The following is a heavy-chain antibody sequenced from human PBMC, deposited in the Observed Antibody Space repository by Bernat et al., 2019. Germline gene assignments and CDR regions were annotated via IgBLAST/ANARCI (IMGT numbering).Heavy chain of an antibody. D-gene: IGHD6-13*01. CDR3: ARNYGYSSSWYGSLHYYYYYYGMDV. Sequence: QVQLVESGGGVVQPGRSLRLSCAASGFTFSSYGMHWVRQAPGKGLEWVAVIWYDGSNKYYADSVKGRFTISRDNSKNTLYLQMNSLRAEDTAVYYCARNYGYSSSWYGSLHYYYYYYGMDVWGQGTTVTVSS. J-gene: IGHJ6*02. V-gene: IGHV3-33*01. CDR2: IWYDGSNK. CDR1: GFTFSSYG.